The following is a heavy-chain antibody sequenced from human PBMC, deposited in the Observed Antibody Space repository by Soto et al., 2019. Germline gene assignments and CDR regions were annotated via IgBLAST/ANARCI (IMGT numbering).Heavy chain of an antibody. CDR1: GYTFTSYD. D-gene: IGHD4-4*01. CDR2: MNPNSGNT. V-gene: IGHV1-8*01. CDR3: ARGRRDYSKLSYYYYYYMDV. J-gene: IGHJ6*03. Sequence: ASVKVSCKASGYTFTSYDINWVRQATGQGLEWMGWMNPNSGNTGYAQKFQGRVTMTRNTSISTAYMELSSLRSEDTAVYYCARGRRDYSKLSYYYYYYMDVWGKGTTVTVSS.